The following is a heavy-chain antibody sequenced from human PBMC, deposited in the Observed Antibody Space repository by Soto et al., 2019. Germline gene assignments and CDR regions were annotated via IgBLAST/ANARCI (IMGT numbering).Heavy chain of an antibody. CDR3: AHRHFPVAGFDY. V-gene: IGHV2-5*02. J-gene: IGHJ4*02. Sequence: QITLKQSGPTLVKPTQTLTLTCTFSGFSLSSSGVGVGWIRQSPGKALEWLALIYWDDDKRYSPSLRGRLTITKDTSKNQVVLTMTNMDPVDTATYYCAHRHFPVAGFDYWGQGTLVTVSS. CDR1: GFSLSSSGVG. CDR2: IYWDDDK. D-gene: IGHD6-19*01.